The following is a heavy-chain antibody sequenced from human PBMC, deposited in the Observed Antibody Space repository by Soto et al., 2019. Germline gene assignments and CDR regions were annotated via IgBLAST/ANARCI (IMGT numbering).Heavy chain of an antibody. V-gene: IGHV3-23*01. Sequence: EVQLLESGGGLVQPGGSLRLSCAASGFTFSSYAMSWVRQAPGKRLEWVSAISGSGGSTYYADSVKGRFTISRDNSKNTLYLQMNSLRAEDTAVYYCAKGRRVYSSGWLHFDYWGQGTLVTVSS. CDR3: AKGRRVYSSGWLHFDY. J-gene: IGHJ4*02. CDR1: GFTFSSYA. CDR2: ISGSGGST. D-gene: IGHD6-19*01.